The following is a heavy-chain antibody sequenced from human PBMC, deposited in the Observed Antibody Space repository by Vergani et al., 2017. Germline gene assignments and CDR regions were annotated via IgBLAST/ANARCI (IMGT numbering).Heavy chain of an antibody. CDR2: INHSGST. CDR1: GGSFSGYY. D-gene: IGHD3-10*01. CDR3: ARVSGLYYFDY. Sequence: QVQLQQWGAGLLKPSETLSLTCAVYGGSFSGYYWSWIRQPPGKGLEWIGEINHSGSTNSNPSLKSRGTISVDTSKNQFSLKLSSVTAADTAVYYCARVSGLYYFDYWGQGTLVTVSS. V-gene: IGHV4-34*01. J-gene: IGHJ4*02.